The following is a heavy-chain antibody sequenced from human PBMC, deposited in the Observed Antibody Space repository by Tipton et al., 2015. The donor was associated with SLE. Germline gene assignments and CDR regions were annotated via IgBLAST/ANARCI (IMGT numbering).Heavy chain of an antibody. J-gene: IGHJ4*02. CDR1: GFTFSSFA. CDR2: ISRSSSYI. D-gene: IGHD6-13*01. CDR3: ARDRDSSSWHDY. V-gene: IGHV3-21*03. Sequence: GSLRLSCAASGFTFSSFAMSWVRQAPGKGLEWVSSISRSSSYIYYADSVKGRFTISRDNAKNSLYLQMNSLRAEDTAVYYCARDRDSSSWHDYWGQGTLVTVSS.